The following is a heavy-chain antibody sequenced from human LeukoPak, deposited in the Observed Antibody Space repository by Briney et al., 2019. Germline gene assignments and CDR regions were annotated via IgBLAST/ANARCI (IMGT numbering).Heavy chain of an antibody. D-gene: IGHD6-13*01. CDR2: ISYDGSNK. CDR1: GFTFCSCA. J-gene: IGHJ4*02. Sequence: GGSLRLSCTASGFTFCSCAMLGLRGAPGKGREGVADISYDGSNKYYADSVKGRFTISRDNSKNTLYLQMNSLRAEDTAVYYCARDNREQQLVPPTFDYWGQGTLVTVSS. V-gene: IGHV3-30-3*01. CDR3: ARDNREQQLVPPTFDY.